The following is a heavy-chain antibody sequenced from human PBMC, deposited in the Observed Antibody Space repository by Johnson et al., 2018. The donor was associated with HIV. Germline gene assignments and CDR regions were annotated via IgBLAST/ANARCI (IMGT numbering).Heavy chain of an antibody. Sequence: VQLVESGGGVVRPGGSLRLSCAVAGFRFDDYGMSWVRQAPGKGLEWISTIHWNGGRTGYVDSLKGRFTISRDNAKNSLYLQMDSLRPEDTALYYCVRGGLGYQNFHDPFDVWGQGTVVTVSS. CDR3: VRGGLGYQNFHDPFDV. V-gene: IGHV3-20*04. D-gene: IGHD3-16*02. J-gene: IGHJ3*01. CDR2: IHWNGGRT. CDR1: GFRFDDYG.